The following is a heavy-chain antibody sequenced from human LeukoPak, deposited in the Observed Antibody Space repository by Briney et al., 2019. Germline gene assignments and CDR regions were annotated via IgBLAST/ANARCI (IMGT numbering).Heavy chain of an antibody. CDR3: ARGSFSSGYAFDY. J-gene: IGHJ4*02. CDR2: INPNSGGT. CDR1: VYTFTGYY. V-gene: IGHV1-2*02. Sequence: ASVKVSCKASVYTFTGYYMHWVRQGPGQGLEWMGWINPNSGGTNYAQKFQGRVTMTRDTSISTAYMELSRLRSDDTAVYYCARGSFSSGYAFDYWGQGTLVTVSS. D-gene: IGHD3-22*01.